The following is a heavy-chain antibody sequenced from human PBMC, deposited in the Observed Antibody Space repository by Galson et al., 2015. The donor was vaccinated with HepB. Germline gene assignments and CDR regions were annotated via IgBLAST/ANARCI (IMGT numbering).Heavy chain of an antibody. CDR3: ASGSSGSGTFRPFHY. J-gene: IGHJ4*02. CDR2: IDPSDSYV. Sequence: QSGAEVKKPGESLTISCQVSGYNFISYWISWVRQVPGKGLEWMGRIDPSDSYVNYSPSFQGRVSISGDKSISTAYLQWSSLKASDTAIYYCASGSSGSGTFRPFHYWGQGSRVTVSS. V-gene: IGHV5-10-1*01. D-gene: IGHD3-10*01. CDR1: GYNFISYW.